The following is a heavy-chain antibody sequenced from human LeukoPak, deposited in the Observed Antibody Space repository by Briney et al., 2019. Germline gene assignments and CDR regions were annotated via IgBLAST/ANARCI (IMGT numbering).Heavy chain of an antibody. D-gene: IGHD6-13*01. CDR3: ARGGAAAGSRRNWFDP. CDR2: INPSGGST. CDR1: GYTLTSYY. V-gene: IGHV1-46*01. Sequence: ASVKVSCKASGYTLTSYYMHWVRQAPGQGLEWMGIINPSGGSTSYAQKFQGRVTMTRDTSTSTVYMELSSLRSEDTAVYYCARGGAAAGSRRNWFDPWGQGTLVTVSS. J-gene: IGHJ5*02.